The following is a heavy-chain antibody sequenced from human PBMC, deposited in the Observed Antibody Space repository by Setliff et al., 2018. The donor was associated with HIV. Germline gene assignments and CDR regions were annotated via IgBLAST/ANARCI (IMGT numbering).Heavy chain of an antibody. CDR2: ISASGST. Sequence: SETLSLTCTVSTDSISSYFWSWIRQPAGKGLEWIGRISASGSTNYNPSLKSRVTMSVDTSKNQFSLKLTSVTAADTAVYYCARDHYISGTYYSGLDYWGQGTLVTVSS. CDR1: TDSISSYF. D-gene: IGHD3-10*01. V-gene: IGHV4-4*07. J-gene: IGHJ4*02. CDR3: ARDHYISGTYYSGLDY.